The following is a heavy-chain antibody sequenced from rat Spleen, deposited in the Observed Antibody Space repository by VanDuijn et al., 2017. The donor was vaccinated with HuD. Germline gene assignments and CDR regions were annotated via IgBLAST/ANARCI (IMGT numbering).Heavy chain of an antibody. Sequence: EVQLVESGGGLVQPGRSLKLSCAASGFTFSNYGMHWIRQAPTKGLEWVASISPSGGNPYYRDSVKGRFTISRDNAKNTQYLRMDSLRSEDTATYYCARHMVTNFDYWGQGVMVTVSS. CDR2: ISPSGGNP. V-gene: IGHV5-19*01. CDR3: ARHMVTNFDY. CDR1: GFTFSNYG. J-gene: IGHJ2*01. D-gene: IGHD1-12*03.